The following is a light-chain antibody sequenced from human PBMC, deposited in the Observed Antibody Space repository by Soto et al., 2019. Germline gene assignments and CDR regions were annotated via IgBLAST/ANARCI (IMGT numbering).Light chain of an antibody. J-gene: IGKJ5*01. Sequence: DIQMTQSPSTLSASIGDRVTITCRASESIRTWLAWYQHKPGKAPKFLIYDASSLESGVPSRFSGSGSGTEFSLTISSLQAEDFATYYCQQSSRTPVTFGQGTRLEIK. CDR1: ESIRTW. CDR2: DAS. CDR3: QQSSRTPVT. V-gene: IGKV1-5*01.